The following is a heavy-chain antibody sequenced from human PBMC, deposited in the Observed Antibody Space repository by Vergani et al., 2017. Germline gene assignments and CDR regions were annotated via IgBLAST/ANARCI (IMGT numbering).Heavy chain of an antibody. Sequence: EVQLVQSGAEVKKPGESLKISCKGSGYSFTIYCIGWVRQMPGKGLDWLGIIYPGDSDTRYSPSFQGQVTISADQSISTAYLQWSSLKASATAMYYCARHRRGGSYYAFDYWGQGTLVTVSS. J-gene: IGHJ4*02. CDR3: ARHRRGGSYYAFDY. CDR2: IYPGDSDT. D-gene: IGHD1-26*01. CDR1: GYSFTIYC. V-gene: IGHV5-51*01.